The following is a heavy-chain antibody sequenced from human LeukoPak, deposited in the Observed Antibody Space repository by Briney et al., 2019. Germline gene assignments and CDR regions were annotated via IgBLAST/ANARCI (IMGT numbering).Heavy chain of an antibody. V-gene: IGHV3-74*01. J-gene: IGHJ4*02. CDR2: INSDGSST. CDR1: GFTFSSYW. CDR3: ARDPIAARPLDH. Sequence: GGSLRLSCAASGFTFSSYWMHWVRHAPGKGLVWVSRINSDGSSTSYADSVKGRFTISRDNAKNTLYLQMNSLRAEDTAVYYCARDPIAARPLDHWGQGTLVTVSS. D-gene: IGHD6-6*01.